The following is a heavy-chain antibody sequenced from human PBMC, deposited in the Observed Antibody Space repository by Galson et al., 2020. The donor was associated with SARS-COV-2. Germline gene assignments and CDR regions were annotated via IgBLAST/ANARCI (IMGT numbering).Heavy chain of an antibody. J-gene: IGHJ4*02. Sequence: GGSLRLSCAASGFTVSSNYMSWVRQAPGKGLEWVSVIYSGGSTYYADSVKGRFTISRDNSKNTLYLQMNSLRAEDTAVYYCASVSGSGWSSFFDYWGQGTLVTVSS. CDR3: ASVSGSGWSSFFDY. D-gene: IGHD6-19*01. CDR1: GFTVSSNY. CDR2: IYSGGST. V-gene: IGHV3-53*01.